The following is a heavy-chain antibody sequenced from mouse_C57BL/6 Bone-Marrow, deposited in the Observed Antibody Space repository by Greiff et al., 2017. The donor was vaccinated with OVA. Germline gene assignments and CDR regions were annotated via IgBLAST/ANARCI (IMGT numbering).Heavy chain of an antibody. D-gene: IGHD1-1*01. CDR2: IDPNSGGT. V-gene: IGHV1-72*01. CDR1: GYTFTSYW. J-gene: IGHJ1*03. CDR3: ARGKFITTVVAQYFDV. Sequence: QVQLQQPGAELVKPGASVKLSCKASGYTFTSYWMHWVKQRPGRGLEWIGRIDPNSGGTKYNEKFKSKATLTVDKPSSTAYMQLSSLTSEDSAVYYCARGKFITTVVAQYFDVWGTGTTVTVSS.